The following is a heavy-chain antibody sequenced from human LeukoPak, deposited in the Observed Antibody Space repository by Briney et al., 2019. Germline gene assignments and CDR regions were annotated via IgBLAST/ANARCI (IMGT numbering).Heavy chain of an antibody. CDR2: IYHSGST. D-gene: IGHD5-18*01. CDR1: GGSISSGSYY. Sequence: SETLSLTCTVSGGSISSGSYYWSWIRQPAGKGLEWIGNIYHSGSTYYNPSLKSRVTISVDTSKNQFSLKLSSVTAADTAVYYCARVERGYSYEFDYWGQGTLVTVSS. V-gene: IGHV4-39*07. CDR3: ARVERGYSYEFDY. J-gene: IGHJ4*02.